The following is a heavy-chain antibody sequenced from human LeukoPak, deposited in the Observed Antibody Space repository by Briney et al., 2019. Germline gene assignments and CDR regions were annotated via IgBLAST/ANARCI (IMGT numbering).Heavy chain of an antibody. CDR2: VNWHGTA. Sequence: GGSLRLSCVASGFTFEDYTMHWVRQAPGKTLEWVSLVNWHGTAYYTDSVKGRFTISRDNSKNSLFLQMENLRSEDTAFYYCVKDLSYESSGSVFEYWGQGTLVTVSS. J-gene: IGHJ4*02. CDR1: GFTFEDYT. V-gene: IGHV3-43*01. CDR3: VKDLSYESSGSVFEY. D-gene: IGHD3-22*01.